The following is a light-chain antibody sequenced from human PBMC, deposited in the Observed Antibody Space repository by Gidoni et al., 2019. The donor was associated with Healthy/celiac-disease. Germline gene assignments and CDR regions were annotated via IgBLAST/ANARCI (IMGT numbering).Light chain of an antibody. CDR2: DVS. V-gene: IGLV2-14*03. CDR1: SSDVGGYNY. Sequence: SALTQPASVSGSPGQSITISCPGTSSDVGGYNYVSWYQQHPGKAPKLMIYDVSNRPSGVSNRFSGSKSGNTASLTISGLQAEDEADYYCSSYTSSSTRRVVFGGGTKLTVL. J-gene: IGLJ2*01. CDR3: SSYTSSSTRRVV.